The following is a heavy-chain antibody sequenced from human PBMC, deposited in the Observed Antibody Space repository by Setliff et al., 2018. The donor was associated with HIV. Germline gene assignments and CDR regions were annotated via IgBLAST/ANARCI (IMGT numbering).Heavy chain of an antibody. D-gene: IGHD1-1*01. Sequence: ASVKVSCKVSGYSLTDLSIHWVRQAPGKGLEWMGGFDPEDGETVYAQKLQGRVTMTEDTSTDTAYMELSGLRSDDTAVYYCARQLSNSLESWGQGTPVTVSS. J-gene: IGHJ4*02. CDR3: ARQLSNSLES. V-gene: IGHV1-24*01. CDR2: FDPEDGET. CDR1: GYSLTDLS.